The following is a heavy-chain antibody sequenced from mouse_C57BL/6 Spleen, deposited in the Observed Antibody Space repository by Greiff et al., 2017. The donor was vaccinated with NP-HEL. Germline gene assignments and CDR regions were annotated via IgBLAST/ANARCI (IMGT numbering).Heavy chain of an antibody. CDR2: IHPNSGST. J-gene: IGHJ1*03. CDR1: GYTFTSYW. V-gene: IGHV1-64*01. Sequence: QVQLQQPGAELVKPGASVKLSCKASGYTFTSYWMHWVKQRPGPGLEWIGMIHPNSGSTNYNEKFKSKATLTVDKSSSTAYMQLSSLTSEDSAVYYCARHYGSSYWYFDVWGTGTTVTVSS. CDR3: ARHYGSSYWYFDV. D-gene: IGHD1-1*01.